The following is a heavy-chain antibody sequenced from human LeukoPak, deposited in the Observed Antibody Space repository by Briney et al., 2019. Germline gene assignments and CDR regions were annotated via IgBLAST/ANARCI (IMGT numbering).Heavy chain of an antibody. V-gene: IGHV3-23*01. CDR3: AKDISYYDSSGYEGESNWFDP. CDR1: GFTFSRYA. Sequence: GGSLRLSCAASGFTFSRYAMSWVRQARGRGLECVSAISGSGGSTYYADSVKGRFTISRDNSKNTLYLQMNSLRAEDTAVYYCAKDISYYDSSGYEGESNWFDPWGQGTLVTVSS. J-gene: IGHJ5*02. D-gene: IGHD3-22*01. CDR2: ISGSGGST.